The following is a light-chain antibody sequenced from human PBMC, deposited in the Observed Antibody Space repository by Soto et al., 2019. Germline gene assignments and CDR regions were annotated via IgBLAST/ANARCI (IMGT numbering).Light chain of an antibody. CDR2: ASS. CDR3: SSYTSRSTLYV. J-gene: IGLJ1*01. CDR1: SSDVGSYNY. V-gene: IGLV2-14*01. Sequence: QSVLTQPASVSGSPGQSITISCTGTSSDVGSYNYVSWYQHHPGKAPRLMIYASSNRPSGVSHRFSGSRSGNTASLTISGLQDEDEADYYCSSYTSRSTLYVFGTGTKVTVL.